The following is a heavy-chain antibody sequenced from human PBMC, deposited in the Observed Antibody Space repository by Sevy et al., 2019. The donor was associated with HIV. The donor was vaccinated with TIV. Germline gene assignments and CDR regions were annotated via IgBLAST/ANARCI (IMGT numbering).Heavy chain of an antibody. CDR3: ARDRGPLYYDFWSGYFWFDP. D-gene: IGHD3-3*01. J-gene: IGHJ5*02. V-gene: IGHV3-30*02. CDR2: IRYDGSNE. Sequence: GGSLRLSCAASGFTFSIYGMHWVRQAPGKGLEWVACIRYDGSNEYYADSVKGRFTISRDNSKNTMYLQMNSLRPEDTAVYYCARDRGPLYYDFWSGYFWFDPWGQGTLVTVSS. CDR1: GFTFSIYG.